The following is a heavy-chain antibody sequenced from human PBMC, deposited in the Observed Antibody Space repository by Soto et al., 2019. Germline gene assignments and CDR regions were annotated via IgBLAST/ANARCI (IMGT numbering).Heavy chain of an antibody. V-gene: IGHV1-69*01. J-gene: IGHJ4*02. Sequence: QVQLEQSGTEVKKSGSSVKVSCKASGGTFSHYAFTWVRQTPGQGLEWLGGIISSSGTGTYAQKFQGRVTITAAESTSTVYMELSGLTLEDTAVYFCARAPYQGYESSGFYLVWGQGTLVIVSA. D-gene: IGHD3-22*01. CDR1: GGTFSHYA. CDR3: ARAPYQGYESSGFYLV. CDR2: IISSSGTG.